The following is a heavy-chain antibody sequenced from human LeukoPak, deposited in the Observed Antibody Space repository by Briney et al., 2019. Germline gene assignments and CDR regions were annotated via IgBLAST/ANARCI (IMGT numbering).Heavy chain of an antibody. CDR3: AGQTTLTTIFSS. V-gene: IGHV3-48*03. J-gene: IGHJ5*02. CDR2: ISGSGSSI. Sequence: GGSLRLSCAASGFTFSSYEMNWVRQAPGKGLEGGSQISGSGSSIYYADSVRGRFTISRDNAKNSLYLQMNSLRAEDTAVYYCAGQTTLTTIFSSWGQGTLVTVSS. CDR1: GFTFSSYE. D-gene: IGHD3-3*01.